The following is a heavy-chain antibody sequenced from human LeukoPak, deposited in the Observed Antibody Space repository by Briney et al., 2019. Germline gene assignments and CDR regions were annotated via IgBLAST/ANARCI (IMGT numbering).Heavy chain of an antibody. CDR2: ISHSGDRT. CDR3: ARGVSSGPPSWD. V-gene: IGHV3-23*01. Sequence: GGSLRLSCAASGFTFRSYVMNWVRQAPGKGLEWVSAISHSGDRTYYADSVKGRFTISRDNSKNTLYLQMNSLRAEDTAVYYCARGVSSGPPSWDWGQGTLVTVSS. CDR1: GFTFRSYV. D-gene: IGHD3-22*01. J-gene: IGHJ4*02.